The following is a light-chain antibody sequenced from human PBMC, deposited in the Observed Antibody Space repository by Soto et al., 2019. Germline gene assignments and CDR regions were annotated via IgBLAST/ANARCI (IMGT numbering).Light chain of an antibody. V-gene: IGKV2-30*01. CDR3: MQSTHWPPYT. CDR1: QSLAYIDGNTY. Sequence: EVVMTQSPLSLPVTLGQPASISCRSSQSLAYIDGNTYLTWFHQRPGQSPRRLIYYVSNRDSGVPERFSGSGSGTDFTLKISRVEAEDAGIYSCMQSTHWPPYTFGQGTKLAIK. J-gene: IGKJ2*01. CDR2: YVS.